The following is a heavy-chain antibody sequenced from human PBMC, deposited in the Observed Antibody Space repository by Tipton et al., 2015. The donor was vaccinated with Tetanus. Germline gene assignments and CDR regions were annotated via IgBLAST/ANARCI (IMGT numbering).Heavy chain of an antibody. Sequence: QSGAEVKQPGASVQVSCKASGYSFISHDIFWVRQATGQGLEWLGWLNPKGGTIGSEQKFQGRFTMTRDTSISTAYMELSRLRSEDSALYYCVSRVASTVVRGAFDIWGQGTMVNVSS. CDR1: GYSFISHD. J-gene: IGHJ3*02. CDR2: LNPKGGTI. V-gene: IGHV1-8*01. CDR3: VSRVASTVVRGAFDI. D-gene: IGHD3-10*01.